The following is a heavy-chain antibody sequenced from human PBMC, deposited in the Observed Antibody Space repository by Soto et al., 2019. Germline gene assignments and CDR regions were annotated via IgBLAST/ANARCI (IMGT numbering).Heavy chain of an antibody. CDR1: GGSFSGYY. Sequence: PSETLSLTCAVYGGSFSGYYWRWLRQPPGKGLEWIGEINHSGSTNYNPSLKSRGTISVDTSKNQLSLKLSSVTAADTAVYYCARALSITMVRGVRAKFDHWGQGTLVTVS. V-gene: IGHV4-34*01. CDR2: INHSGST. D-gene: IGHD3-10*01. J-gene: IGHJ4*02. CDR3: ARALSITMVRGVRAKFDH.